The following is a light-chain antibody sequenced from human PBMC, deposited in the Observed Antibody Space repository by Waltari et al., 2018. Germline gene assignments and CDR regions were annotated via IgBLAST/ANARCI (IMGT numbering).Light chain of an antibody. V-gene: IGKV3-20*01. Sequence: EIVLTQSPGSLSLSPGERATLSCRASQSVSNNYLAWHQQKPGQAPRLLIYGASNRATGIPDRISGSGSETDFTLTISRLEPEDFAVYSCQQYGSLPLTFGQGTKLEI. CDR2: GAS. J-gene: IGKJ2*01. CDR1: QSVSNNY. CDR3: QQYGSLPLT.